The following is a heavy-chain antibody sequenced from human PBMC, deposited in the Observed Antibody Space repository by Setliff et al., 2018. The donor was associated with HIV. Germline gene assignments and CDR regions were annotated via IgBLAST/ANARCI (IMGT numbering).Heavy chain of an antibody. Sequence: SVKVSCKASGYTFSSYAITWVRQAPGQGLEWMGGIIPVSGTTKYAQKFQGRVTMTTDESTGTAYMELSSVRSEDTAVYYCATVAGVPYCRDTSCWGGYFDYWGQGTLVTVSS. J-gene: IGHJ4*02. CDR1: GYTFSSYA. D-gene: IGHD2-2*01. CDR2: IIPVSGTT. CDR3: ATVAGVPYCRDTSCWGGYFDY. V-gene: IGHV1-69*05.